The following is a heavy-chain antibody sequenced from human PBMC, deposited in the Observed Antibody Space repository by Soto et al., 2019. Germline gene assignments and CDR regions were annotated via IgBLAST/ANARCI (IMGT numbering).Heavy chain of an antibody. J-gene: IGHJ4*02. CDR1: GDTFTKYG. Sequence: QVHLVQSGAEVKKPGSSVKVSCKASGDTFTKYGISWVRQAPGQGLEWMGGVIPLFGTPNYAQRFQDRVTITAAPSTTTAYLDLASLTSEDTAVYFCAREFELSGSYFFDHWGQGTLITVSS. CDR3: AREFELSGSYFFDH. CDR2: VIPLFGTP. D-gene: IGHD1-26*01. V-gene: IGHV1-69*01.